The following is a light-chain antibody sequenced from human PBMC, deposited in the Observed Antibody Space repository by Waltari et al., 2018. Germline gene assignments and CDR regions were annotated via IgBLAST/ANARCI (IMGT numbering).Light chain of an antibody. CDR3: QSYEASVI. J-gene: IGLJ2*01. V-gene: IGLV6-57*03. CDR1: SASMARKS. Sequence: FMLTQPHPVSESPGKTVSISCPRISASMARKSVQGYQQHPGSAPTIVFYEDDKIRSGVPARFACSFDSSTNSASLTISELESEDEAGYYCQSYEASVIFGGGTRLTVL. CDR2: EDD.